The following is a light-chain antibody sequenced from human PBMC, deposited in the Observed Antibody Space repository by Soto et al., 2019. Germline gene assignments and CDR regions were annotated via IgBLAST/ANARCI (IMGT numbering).Light chain of an antibody. CDR1: RSNIGSNS. J-gene: IGLJ1*01. CDR3: ASWDDRLKGYV. CDR2: IND. V-gene: IGLV1-44*01. Sequence: QSVLTHPPSVSGTPGQRVIISCSGSRSNIGSNSVNWYQQLPGTAPKLLIYINDQRPSGVPDQFSGSTSGTSVSLAISGLQSEDEADYYCASWDDRLKGYVFGTGTKVTVL.